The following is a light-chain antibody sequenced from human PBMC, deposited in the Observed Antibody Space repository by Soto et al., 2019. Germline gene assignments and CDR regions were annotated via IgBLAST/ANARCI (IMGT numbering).Light chain of an antibody. CDR2: DAS. J-gene: IGKJ4*01. CDR1: QSVSSY. Sequence: EIVLTQSPATLSLSPGERATLSCRASQSVSSYLAWYQQKHGQAPRLLISDASNRATGIPARFSGSGSGTDFTLTVSSLEPEEFAVYYCQQRRDWPLTFGGGTKVEI. V-gene: IGKV3-11*01. CDR3: QQRRDWPLT.